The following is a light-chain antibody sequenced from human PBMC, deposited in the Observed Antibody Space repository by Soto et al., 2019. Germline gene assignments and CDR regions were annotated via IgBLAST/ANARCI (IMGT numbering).Light chain of an antibody. Sequence: IVLTQSPATLSFSPGERANLSCRASQSVSSYLAWYQQKPGQAPRLLVYGASSRATGIADRFSGSGSGTDFTLTISRLEPEDFAVYYCQQYDTSPRTFGQGTKVDIK. V-gene: IGKV3-20*01. J-gene: IGKJ1*01. CDR1: QSVSSY. CDR2: GAS. CDR3: QQYDTSPRT.